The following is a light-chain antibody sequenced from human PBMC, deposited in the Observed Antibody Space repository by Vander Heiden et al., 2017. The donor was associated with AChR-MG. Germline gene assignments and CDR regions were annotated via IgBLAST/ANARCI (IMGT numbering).Light chain of an antibody. Sequence: QSALTQPPSASGTPGQRGTISCSGSYSNIGSHTVNWYQQLPGTAPKFLIYSDNQRPSGVPDRFSGSKSGTSASLAISGLQSEDEADYYCATWDDSLNARVFGGGTKLTVL. CDR2: SDN. CDR1: YSNIGSHT. V-gene: IGLV1-44*01. CDR3: ATWDDSLNARV. J-gene: IGLJ3*02.